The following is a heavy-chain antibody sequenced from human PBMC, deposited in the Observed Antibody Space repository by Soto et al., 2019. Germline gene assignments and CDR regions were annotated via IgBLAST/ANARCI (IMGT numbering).Heavy chain of an antibody. D-gene: IGHD5-18*01. CDR3: TTDRGRRAGYAQDY. Sequence: EVQPVESGGGLVKPGGSLRLSCAASGFTFSDAWMSWVRQAPGKGLEWVGRIKSKTDGGTTDYAAPVKGRFTISRDDSKDTLYLQMNSLKTDDTAVYYCTTDRGRRAGYAQDYWGQGTLVTVSS. V-gene: IGHV3-15*01. CDR2: IKSKTDGGTT. CDR1: GFTFSDAW. J-gene: IGHJ4*02.